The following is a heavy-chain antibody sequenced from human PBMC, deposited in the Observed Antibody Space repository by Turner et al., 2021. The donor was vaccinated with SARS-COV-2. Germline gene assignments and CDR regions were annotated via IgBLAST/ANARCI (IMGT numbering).Heavy chain of an antibody. V-gene: IGHV3-30*18. J-gene: IGHJ4*01. Sequence: QVQLVESGGGVVQPGRSLRLSCAASGFTFSNYGRFWVRQAPGKGLEWVALISYDGSNKHYADSVKGRFTISRDNSKNTLFLQMYSLRAEDTAVYYCVKGGSGWSMEFDYWGHGTLVTVSS. CDR3: VKGGSGWSMEFDY. CDR2: ISYDGSNK. CDR1: GFTFSNYG. D-gene: IGHD6-19*01.